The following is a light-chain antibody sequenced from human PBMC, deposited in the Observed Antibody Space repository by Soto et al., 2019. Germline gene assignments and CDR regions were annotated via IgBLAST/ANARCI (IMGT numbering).Light chain of an antibody. J-gene: IGKJ5*01. V-gene: IGKV3-15*01. CDR3: QQYQNWPIT. CDR1: QSVSSN. CDR2: DAS. Sequence: EIVMTQSPATLSVSPGESATISCRASQSVSSNLAWHQQKPGQAPRILMYDASTRATGISARFSGSGSGTEFTLTISSLQSEDFAVYYCQQYQNWPITFGQGTRLEIK.